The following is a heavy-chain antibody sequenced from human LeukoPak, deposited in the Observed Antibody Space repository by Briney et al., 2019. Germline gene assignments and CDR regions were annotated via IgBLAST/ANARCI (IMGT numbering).Heavy chain of an antibody. V-gene: IGHV4-39*02. D-gene: IGHD5-18*01. CDR2: IYYSGST. CDR3: ARLGGYSYGYSGAFDI. Sequence: SETLSLTCTVSGGSMSSSSYYWGWIRQPPGKGLEWIGNIYYSGSTYYNPSLKSRVSISVDTSKKHFSLRLSSVTAADTAVYYCARLGGYSYGYSGAFDIWGQGTMVTVSS. J-gene: IGHJ3*02. CDR1: GGSMSSSSYY.